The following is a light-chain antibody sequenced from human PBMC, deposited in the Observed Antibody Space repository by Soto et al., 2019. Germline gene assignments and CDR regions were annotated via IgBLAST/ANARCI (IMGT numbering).Light chain of an antibody. CDR2: GAS. CDR3: QQANTFPQT. CDR1: QFINNW. J-gene: IGKJ2*01. Sequence: DLQMTQSPSSVSASVGDTVTITCRASQFINNWVAWYQQKPGKAPKILIHGASNLQSGVTARFSGSQFGTEVSLTITSLQPEDFATYLCQQANTFPQTFGQGTKVEIK. V-gene: IGKV1D-12*01.